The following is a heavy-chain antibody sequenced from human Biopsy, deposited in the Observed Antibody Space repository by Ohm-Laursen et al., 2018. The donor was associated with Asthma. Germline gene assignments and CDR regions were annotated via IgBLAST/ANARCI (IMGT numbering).Heavy chain of an antibody. D-gene: IGHD3-10*01. V-gene: IGHV3-53*01. CDR2: IYSGGTS. CDR1: GFAVSRDY. Sequence: GSLRLSCSASGFAVSRDYMFWVRQAPGKGLEWVSVIYSGGTSHTADSVRGRFTISRDNSKNSLYLQMNSLRAEDTAVYYCAKDERLYYGSDSKYMQPVPLGDWGQGTLVIVSA. CDR3: AKDERLYYGSDSKYMQPVPLGD. J-gene: IGHJ4*02.